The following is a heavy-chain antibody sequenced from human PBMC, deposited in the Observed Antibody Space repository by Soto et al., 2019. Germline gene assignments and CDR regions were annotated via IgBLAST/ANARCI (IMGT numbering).Heavy chain of an antibody. Sequence: GWSLRLSCAASGFTFSSYAMSWVRQAPGKGLEWVSAISGSGGSTYYADSVKGRFTISRDNSKNTLYLQMNSLRAEDTAVYYCARPPVPDYYYGMDVWGQGTTVTVSS. V-gene: IGHV3-23*01. J-gene: IGHJ6*02. CDR1: GFTFSSYA. CDR3: ARPPVPDYYYGMDV. D-gene: IGHD2-2*01. CDR2: ISGSGGST.